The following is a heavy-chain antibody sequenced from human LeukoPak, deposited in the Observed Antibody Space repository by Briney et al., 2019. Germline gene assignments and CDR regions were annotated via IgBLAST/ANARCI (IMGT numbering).Heavy chain of an antibody. V-gene: IGHV1-46*01. D-gene: IGHD6-19*01. Sequence: ASVKVSCKASGYTFTSYYMHWVRQAPGQGLEWMGIINPSGGSTSYAQKFQGRVTMTTDTSTSTAYMELRSLRSDDTAVYYCARDSGSGWPLPTFDYWGQGTLVTVSS. CDR2: INPSGGST. J-gene: IGHJ4*02. CDR1: GYTFTSYY. CDR3: ARDSGSGWPLPTFDY.